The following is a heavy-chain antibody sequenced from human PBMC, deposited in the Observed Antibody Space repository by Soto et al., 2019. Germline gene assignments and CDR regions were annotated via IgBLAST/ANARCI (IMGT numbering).Heavy chain of an antibody. D-gene: IGHD4-17*01. J-gene: IGHJ5*02. CDR3: ARVYGGNSVRFDP. Sequence: SETLSLTCTVSGGSISSGGYYWSWIRQHPGKGLEWIGYIYYSGSTYYNPSLKSRVTISVDTSKNQFSLKLSSVTAADTAVYYCARVYGGNSVRFDPWGQGTLVTVSS. CDR2: IYYSGST. CDR1: GGSISSGGYY. V-gene: IGHV4-31*03.